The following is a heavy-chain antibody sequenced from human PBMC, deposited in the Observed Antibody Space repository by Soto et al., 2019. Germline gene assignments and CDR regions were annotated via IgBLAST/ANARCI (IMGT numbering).Heavy chain of an antibody. J-gene: IGHJ6*02. D-gene: IGHD4-4*01. Sequence: QVHLVQSGAEVKKPGSSVKVSCKASGGTFSSYAISWVRQAPGQGLEWMGGIIPIFGTANYAQKFQGRVTITADESTSTAYMELSSLRSEDTAVYYCARDPSLQYPYYYYGMDVWGQGTTVTVSS. CDR2: IIPIFGTA. CDR3: ARDPSLQYPYYYYGMDV. CDR1: GGTFSSYA. V-gene: IGHV1-69*01.